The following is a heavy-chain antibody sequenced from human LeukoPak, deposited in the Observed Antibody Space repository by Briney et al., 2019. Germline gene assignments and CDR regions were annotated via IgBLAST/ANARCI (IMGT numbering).Heavy chain of an antibody. J-gene: IGHJ6*03. V-gene: IGHV1-69*06. Sequence: GASVKVSCKASGGTFSSYAISWVRQAPGQGLEWMGGIIPIFGTTNYAQKFQDRVTITADKSTSTAYMELSSLRSEDTAVCYCARVVGLTGYSSSWYSGYYYYMDVWGKGTTVTVSS. CDR1: GGTFSSYA. D-gene: IGHD6-13*01. CDR2: IIPIFGTT. CDR3: ARVVGLTGYSSSWYSGYYYYMDV.